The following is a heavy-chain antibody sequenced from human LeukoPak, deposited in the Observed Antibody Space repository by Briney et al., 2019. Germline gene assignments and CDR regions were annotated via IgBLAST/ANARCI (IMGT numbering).Heavy chain of an antibody. V-gene: IGHV1-3*01. CDR3: ARGRWTGVARGSYYFDY. CDR1: GYTFTSYA. D-gene: IGHD3-10*01. CDR2: INAGNGNT. Sequence: ASVKVSCKASGYTFTSYAMHWVRQAPGQRLEWMGWINAGNGNTKYSQKFQGRVTITRDTSASTAYMELSSLRSEDTAVYYCARGRWTGVARGSYYFDYWGQGTLVSVSS. J-gene: IGHJ4*02.